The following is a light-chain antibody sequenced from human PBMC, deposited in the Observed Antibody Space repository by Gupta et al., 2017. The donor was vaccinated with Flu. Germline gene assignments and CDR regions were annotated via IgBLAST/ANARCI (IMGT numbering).Light chain of an antibody. CDR2: CNI. CDR3: QSLDRNGNAYV. Sequence: TTISTGSTSNTGGGNDVHWYHHLQGPAPNLLIYCNINRPSGVPARFSGSKSGTSASLSTTGLQTEDEAEYYCQSLDRNGNAYVFGTGTKVTVL. CDR1: TSNTGGGND. V-gene: IGLV1-40*01. J-gene: IGLJ1*01.